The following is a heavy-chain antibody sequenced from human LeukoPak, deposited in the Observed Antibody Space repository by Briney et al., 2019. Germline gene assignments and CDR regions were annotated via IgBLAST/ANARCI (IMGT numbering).Heavy chain of an antibody. V-gene: IGHV1-18*01. CDR3: ARAGVYSSSLGSWLDP. J-gene: IGHJ5*02. D-gene: IGHD6-13*01. CDR2: ISAYNGNT. CDR1: GYSFDTYG. Sequence: ASVKVSCKASGYSFDTYGITWVRQAPGQGLEWMGWISAYNGNTKYAQKVQDRVTMSTDTPTNTAYMELRSVTSDDTAIYYCARAGVYSSSLGSWLDPWGQGTLVTVSS.